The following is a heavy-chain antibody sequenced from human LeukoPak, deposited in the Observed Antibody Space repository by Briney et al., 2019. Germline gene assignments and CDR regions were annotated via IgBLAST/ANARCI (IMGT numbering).Heavy chain of an antibody. CDR2: INHSGST. J-gene: IGHJ4*02. V-gene: IGHV4-34*01. CDR3: ARVQHTQWLVRGIDY. CDR1: GGSFSGYY. Sequence: SETLSLTCAVYGGSFSGYYWSWIRQPPGKGLEWIGEINHSGSTNYNPSLKSRVTISVDTSKNQFSLKLSSVTAADTAVYYCARVQHTQWLVRGIDYWGQGTLVTVSS. D-gene: IGHD6-19*01.